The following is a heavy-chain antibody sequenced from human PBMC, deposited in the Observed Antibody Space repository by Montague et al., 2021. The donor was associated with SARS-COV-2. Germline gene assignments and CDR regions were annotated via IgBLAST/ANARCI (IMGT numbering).Heavy chain of an antibody. CDR3: ARTEYNWNDWFDP. CDR1: GGSISSYY. J-gene: IGHJ5*02. V-gene: IGHV4-59*13. D-gene: IGHD1-20*01. Sequence: SETLSLTCSVSGGSISSYYWSRIRQSPRKGLEWIGYIFHSGITDYNPSLKSRVTISVDMSKNQFSLQLNPVTAADSAVYYCARTEYNWNDWFDPWGQGTLVTVSS. CDR2: IFHSGIT.